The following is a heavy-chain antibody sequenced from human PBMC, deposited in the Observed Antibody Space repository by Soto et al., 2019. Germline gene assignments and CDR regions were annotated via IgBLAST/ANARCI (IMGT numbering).Heavy chain of an antibody. Sequence: ASVKVSCKASGYTFTGYYMHWVRQAPGQGLEWMGWINPNSGGTNYAQKFQGWVTMTRDTSISTAYMELSRLRSDDTAVYYCARMAPGPYYYGMDVWGQGTTVTVSS. CDR3: ARMAPGPYYYGMDV. J-gene: IGHJ6*02. CDR1: GYTFTGYY. CDR2: INPNSGGT. V-gene: IGHV1-2*04.